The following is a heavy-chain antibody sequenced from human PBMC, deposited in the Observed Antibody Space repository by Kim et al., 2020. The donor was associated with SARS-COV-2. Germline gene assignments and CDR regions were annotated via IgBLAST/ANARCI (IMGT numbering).Heavy chain of an antibody. J-gene: IGHJ4*02. V-gene: IGHV1-3*01. D-gene: IGHD3-16*02. CDR3: AREETDRYGYRAFDY. Sequence: QNFQGRVTITRDTSATTANMELSNLRSEDTAVYYCAREETDRYGYRAFDYWGQGTPVTVSS.